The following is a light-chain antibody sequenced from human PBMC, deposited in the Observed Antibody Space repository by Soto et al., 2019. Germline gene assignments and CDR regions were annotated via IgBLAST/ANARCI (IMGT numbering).Light chain of an antibody. CDR2: SAS. CDR3: QQYDEWPFT. J-gene: IGKJ2*01. CDR1: QSVSDN. V-gene: IGKV3D-15*01. Sequence: EAVMTQSPASLSVSPGERVTLPCRASQSVSDNLAWFQQKPGQAPSLLISSASVRATGVPARLSGSGSGTEFTLTISSLQSEDFGIYFCQQYDEWPFTFGQGTKVEIK.